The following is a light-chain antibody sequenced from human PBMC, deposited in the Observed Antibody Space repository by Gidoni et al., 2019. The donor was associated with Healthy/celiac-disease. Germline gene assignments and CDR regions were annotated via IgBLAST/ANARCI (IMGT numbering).Light chain of an antibody. CDR3: SSYTSSSTPYV. CDR1: SSDVGGYNY. Sequence: QSALTQPASVSGSPGQSITISCTGTSSDVGGYNYVSWYQQHPGKAPKLMIYEVSNLPSVFSIRFSGSKSGNTASLTISGLQAEDEADYDCSSYTSSSTPYVFGTGTKVTVL. CDR2: EVS. J-gene: IGLJ1*01. V-gene: IGLV2-14*01.